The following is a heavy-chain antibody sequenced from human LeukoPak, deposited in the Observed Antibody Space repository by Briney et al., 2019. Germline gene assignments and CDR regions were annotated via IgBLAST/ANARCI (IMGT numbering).Heavy chain of an antibody. Sequence: GGSLRLSCAASGFTFSSYAMSWVRQAPGKGLEWVSAISGSGGSTYYADSVKGRFTISRENSKNTLYLQMNSLRAEDTAVYYCAKVRLYGDYPEIDYWGQGTLVAASS. J-gene: IGHJ4*02. CDR1: GFTFSSYA. CDR3: AKVRLYGDYPEIDY. V-gene: IGHV3-23*01. CDR2: ISGSGGST. D-gene: IGHD4-17*01.